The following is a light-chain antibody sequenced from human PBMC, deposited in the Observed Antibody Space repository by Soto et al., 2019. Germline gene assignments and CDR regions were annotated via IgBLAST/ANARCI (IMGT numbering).Light chain of an antibody. CDR2: GAS. CDR1: QSVSNAY. CDR3: QQYAASPRT. Sequence: EIVLTQSPGTLSLSPRERATLSCRASQSVSNAYLARYQHKVGQSPRLLIYGASNRAPGIPERFSGSGSGTDFTLTISRLEPEDFAESYCQQYAASPRTFGQGTQVE. J-gene: IGKJ1*01. V-gene: IGKV3-20*01.